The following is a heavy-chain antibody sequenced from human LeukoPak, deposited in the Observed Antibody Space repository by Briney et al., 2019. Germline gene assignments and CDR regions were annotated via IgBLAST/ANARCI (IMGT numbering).Heavy chain of an antibody. CDR2: INSYSGGT. V-gene: IGHV1-2*06. Sequence: AAVKVSCKASRYTLTEYKMHWVRQAPGQGLEWMGRINSYSGGTNYAQNFQARVTMTRDTSITTAYMELSSLESEDTAVYYCARGGCSSTSCFAYDYWGQGTLVTVSS. CDR3: ARGGCSSTSCFAYDY. D-gene: IGHD2-2*01. CDR1: RYTLTEYK. J-gene: IGHJ4*02.